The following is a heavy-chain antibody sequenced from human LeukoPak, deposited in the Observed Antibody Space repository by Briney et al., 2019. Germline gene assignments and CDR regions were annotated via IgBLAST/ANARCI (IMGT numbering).Heavy chain of an antibody. J-gene: IGHJ5*02. CDR2: MNPNSGNT. D-gene: IGHD3-3*01. V-gene: IGHV1-8*01. CDR1: GYTFTSYD. CDR3: ARVDPYDFWSGYSDLFFDP. Sequence: ASVKVSCKASGYTFTSYDINWVRQATGQGLGWMGWMNPNSGNTGYAQKFQGRVTMTRNTSISTAYMELSSLRSEDTAVYYCARVDPYDFWSGYSDLFFDPWGQGTLVTVSS.